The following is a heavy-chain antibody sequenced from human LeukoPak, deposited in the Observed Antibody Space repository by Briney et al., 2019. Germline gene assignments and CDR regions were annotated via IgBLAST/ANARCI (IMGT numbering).Heavy chain of an antibody. V-gene: IGHV3-48*03. CDR3: ARGWDRAHPTGFEFDV. CDR1: GFTFSSYE. J-gene: IGHJ4*02. D-gene: IGHD1-26*01. CDR2: ISSSGTTI. Sequence: GGSLRLSCAASGFTFSSYEMNWVRQAPGKGLEWVSFISSSGTTINQPDSVKGRFTISRDNAKNSVHLQMDNLRVEDTAGYYCARGWDRAHPTGFEFDVWGQGTLVTVSS.